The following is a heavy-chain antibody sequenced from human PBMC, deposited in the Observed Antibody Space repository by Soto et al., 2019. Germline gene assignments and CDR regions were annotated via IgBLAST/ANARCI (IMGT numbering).Heavy chain of an antibody. J-gene: IGHJ6*02. D-gene: IGHD5-18*01. CDR1: GGSISSGGYY. CDR2: ISYSGST. Sequence: SETLSLTCTVSGGSISSGGYYWTWIRQHPGKGLEWIGYISYSGSTYYTPSLKSRLAISVDTSKNQLSLNLSSVTAADTAVHYWARDRLMATAGTARHYFGLDVWRQWTTVTV. CDR3: ARDRLMATAGTARHYFGLDV. V-gene: IGHV4-31*03.